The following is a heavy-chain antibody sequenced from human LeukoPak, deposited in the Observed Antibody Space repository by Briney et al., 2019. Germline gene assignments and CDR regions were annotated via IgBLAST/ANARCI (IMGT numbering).Heavy chain of an antibody. D-gene: IGHD3-10*01. CDR2: ISYDGSNK. CDR1: GFTFSSYA. J-gene: IGHJ6*02. CDR3: AGAPRYSYGSGSYYNGPPRLWYYGMDV. V-gene: IGHV3-30-3*01. Sequence: PGRSLRLSCAASGFTFSSYAMHWVRQAPGKGLEWVAVISYDGSNKYYADSVKGRFTISRDNSKNTLYLQMNSLRAEDTAVYYCAGAPRYSYGSGSYYNGPPRLWYYGMDVWGQGTTVTDSS.